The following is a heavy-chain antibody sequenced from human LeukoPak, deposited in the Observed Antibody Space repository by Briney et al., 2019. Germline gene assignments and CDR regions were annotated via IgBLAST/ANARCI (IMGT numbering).Heavy chain of an antibody. J-gene: IGHJ4*02. V-gene: IGHV3-7*01. CDR2: IKQDGSEK. Sequence: GGSLRLSCAASGFTFSSYWMSWVRQAPGKGLEWVANIKQDGSEKNSVDSAKGRFTISRDNARSSLYLQMNSLRVEDTAVYYCAGAVGATISVFDYWGQGTLVTVSS. D-gene: IGHD1-26*01. CDR3: AGAVGATISVFDY. CDR1: GFTFSSYW.